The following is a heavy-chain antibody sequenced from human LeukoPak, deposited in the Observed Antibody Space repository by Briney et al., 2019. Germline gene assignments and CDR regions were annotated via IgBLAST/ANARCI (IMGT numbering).Heavy chain of an antibody. J-gene: IGHJ6*02. CDR3: ARLKWELLRPEYYYYYGMDV. CDR1: GYSFTNYW. D-gene: IGHD1-26*01. CDR2: IYPGDSDT. V-gene: IGHV5-51*01. Sequence: GESLTISCKGSGYSFTNYWIGWVRQMPGKGLEWMGIIYPGDSDTRYSPSFQGQVTISADKSISTAYLQWSSLKASDTAMYYCARLKWELLRPEYYYYYGMDVWGQGTTVTVSS.